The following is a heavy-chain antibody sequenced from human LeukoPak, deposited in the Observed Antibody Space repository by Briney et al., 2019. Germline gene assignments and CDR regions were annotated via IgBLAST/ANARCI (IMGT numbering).Heavy chain of an antibody. CDR3: ARDCGGDCYSGDYYFDY. CDR1: GGSISSYY. J-gene: IGHJ4*02. V-gene: IGHV4-59*01. D-gene: IGHD2-21*02. CDR2: IYYSGST. Sequence: SETLFLTCTVSGGSISSYYWSWIRQPPGKGLEWIGYIYYSGSTNYNPSLKSRVTISVDTSKNQFSLKLSSVTAADTAVYYCARDCGGDCYSGDYYFDYWGQGTLVTVSS.